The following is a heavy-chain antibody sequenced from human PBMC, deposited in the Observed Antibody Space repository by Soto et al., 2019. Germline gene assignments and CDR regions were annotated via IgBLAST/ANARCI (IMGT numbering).Heavy chain of an antibody. CDR1: GFTFSSYA. CDR3: ARDWSVGLDY. D-gene: IGHD3-16*01. CDR2: ISYDGSNK. J-gene: IGHJ4*02. Sequence: GGSLRLSCAASGFTFSSYAMHWVRQAPGKGLEWVAVISYDGSNKYYADSVKGRFTISRDNSKNTLYLQMNNLRAEDTAVYYCARDWSVGLDYWGQGTLVTVSS. V-gene: IGHV3-30-3*01.